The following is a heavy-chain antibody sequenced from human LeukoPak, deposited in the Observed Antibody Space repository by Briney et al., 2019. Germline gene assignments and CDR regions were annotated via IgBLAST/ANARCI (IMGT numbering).Heavy chain of an antibody. CDR3: TKDHFSANGVYDAFDV. J-gene: IGHJ3*01. CDR2: IGGDGVAT. V-gene: IGHV3-23*01. D-gene: IGHD2-8*01. CDR1: GFTFSSYA. Sequence: GGSLRLSCAASGFTFSSYAMNWVRQAPGRGLEWVSVIGGDGVATFYADSVKGRFTISRDNSKDTLYLQMHSLRAEDTAVYYCTKDHFSANGVYDAFDVWGQGTMVTVSS.